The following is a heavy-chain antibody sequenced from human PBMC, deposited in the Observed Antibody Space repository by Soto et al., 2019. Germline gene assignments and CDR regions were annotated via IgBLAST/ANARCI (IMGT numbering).Heavy chain of an antibody. Sequence: ASVKVSCKASGYTFTSYDINWVRQATGQGLEYLGWMNPNSGNTGYVQKFQGRVTMTRNTSISTAYMELSSLRSEDTAVYYCASFSGSYGSWYFQHWGQGTLVTVSS. V-gene: IGHV1-8*01. CDR1: GYTFTSYD. D-gene: IGHD1-26*01. J-gene: IGHJ1*01. CDR3: ASFSGSYGSWYFQH. CDR2: MNPNSGNT.